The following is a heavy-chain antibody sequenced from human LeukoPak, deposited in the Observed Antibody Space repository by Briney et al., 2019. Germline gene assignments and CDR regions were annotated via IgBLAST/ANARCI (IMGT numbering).Heavy chain of an antibody. Sequence: SVKVSCKASGGTFSSYAISWVRQAPGQGLEWMGRIIPIFGTANYAQKFQGRVTITTDESTSTAYMELSSLRSEDTAVYYCARGLYGDHGDLSAEYFQHWGQGTLVTVSS. CDR3: ARGLYGDHGDLSAEYFQH. CDR1: GGTFSSYA. V-gene: IGHV1-69*05. D-gene: IGHD4-17*01. J-gene: IGHJ1*01. CDR2: IIPIFGTA.